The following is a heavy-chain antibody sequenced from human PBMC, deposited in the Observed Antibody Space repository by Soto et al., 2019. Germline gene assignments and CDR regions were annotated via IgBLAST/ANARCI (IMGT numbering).Heavy chain of an antibody. V-gene: IGHV1-3*01. Sequence: QVQLVQSGAEVKRPGASVKVFCKASGYTFTTHTMHWVRQAPGQGLEWMGWMNGGNGNTKYSQKFQGRVTFTRDTFASTAYMELSSLRSEDTAVYYCTRIETDYWGQGTLVTVSS. CDR3: TRIETDY. J-gene: IGHJ4*02. CDR2: MNGGNGNT. CDR1: GYTFTTHT.